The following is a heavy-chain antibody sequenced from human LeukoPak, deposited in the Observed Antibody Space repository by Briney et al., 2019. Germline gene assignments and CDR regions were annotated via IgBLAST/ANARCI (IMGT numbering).Heavy chain of an antibody. CDR1: GGSISSSSYY. Sequence: SETLSLTCTVSGGSISSSSYYWGWIRQPPGKGLEWIGSIYYSGSTYYNPSLKSRVTMSVDTSKNQFSLKLSSVTAADTAVYYCARVLPRGWFDPWGQGTLVTVSS. CDR2: IYYSGST. D-gene: IGHD2-8*02. J-gene: IGHJ5*02. V-gene: IGHV4-39*07. CDR3: ARVLPRGWFDP.